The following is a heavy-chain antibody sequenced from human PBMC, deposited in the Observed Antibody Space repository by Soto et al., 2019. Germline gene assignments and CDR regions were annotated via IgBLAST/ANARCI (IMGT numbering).Heavy chain of an antibody. D-gene: IGHD4-17*01. J-gene: IGHJ4*02. CDR1: GGSISSGGYY. CDR3: ARGRVTTVTTFVDY. Sequence: QVQLQESGPGLVKPSQTLSLTCTVSGGSISSGGYYWSWIRQHPGKGLEWIGYIYYSGSTYYNPSLKRRVTISGDTSKNQFSLKLSSVTAADTAVYYCARGRVTTVTTFVDYWGQGTLVTVSS. CDR2: IYYSGST. V-gene: IGHV4-31*03.